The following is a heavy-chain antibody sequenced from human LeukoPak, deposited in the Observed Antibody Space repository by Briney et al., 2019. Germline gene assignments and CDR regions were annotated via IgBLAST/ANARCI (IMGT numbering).Heavy chain of an antibody. CDR3: AKELTLLDYGRGYYYYGLDV. CDR1: GFTFSDYY. V-gene: IGHV3-11*01. CDR2: ISVSGGTI. D-gene: IGHD4-17*01. J-gene: IGHJ6*02. Sequence: PGGSLRLSCAASGFTFSDYYMSWIRQAPGKGLEWVSYISVSGGTIYYADSVKGRFTISRDNSRNTLYLQMNSLSADDTAVYHCAKELTLLDYGRGYYYYGLDVWGQGTTLTVSS.